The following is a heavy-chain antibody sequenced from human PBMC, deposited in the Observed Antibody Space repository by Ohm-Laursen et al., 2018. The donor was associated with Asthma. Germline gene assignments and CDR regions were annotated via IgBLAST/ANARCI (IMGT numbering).Heavy chain of an antibody. CDR2: FNPNDGAT. CDR3: ASGLAGDYGDYVPDF. CDR1: GYTFTAYY. J-gene: IGHJ4*02. Sequence: AASVKVSCKVSGYTFTAYYMHWVRQAPGQGLEWMGRFNPNDGATSFAQKFQGRVTMTWDTSITTAYLELSSLTSDDTALYYCASGLAGDYGDYVPDFWGQGSLVTVSA. V-gene: IGHV1-2*06. D-gene: IGHD4-17*01.